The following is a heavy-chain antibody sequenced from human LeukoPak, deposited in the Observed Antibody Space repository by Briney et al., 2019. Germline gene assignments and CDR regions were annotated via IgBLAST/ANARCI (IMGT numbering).Heavy chain of an antibody. Sequence: SQTLSLTCTVSGGSISSGGYYWSWIRQHPGKGLEWIGYIYYSGSTYYNPSLKSRVTISVDTSKNQFSLKLSSVTAADTAVYYCARERIGYCSSTSCYTARGFDYWGQGTPVTVSS. D-gene: IGHD2-2*02. V-gene: IGHV4-31*03. CDR2: IYYSGST. J-gene: IGHJ4*02. CDR3: ARERIGYCSSTSCYTARGFDY. CDR1: GGSISSGGYY.